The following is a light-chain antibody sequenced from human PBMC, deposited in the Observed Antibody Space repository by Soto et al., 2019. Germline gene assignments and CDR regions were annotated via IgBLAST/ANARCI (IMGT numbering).Light chain of an antibody. V-gene: IGKV3-11*01. CDR3: QQSYSTSWT. CDR2: DAS. CDR1: QSVSNF. J-gene: IGKJ1*01. Sequence: EIVMTQSPATLSVSPGERATLSCRASQSVSNFLAWYQQKPGQAPRLLIYDASNRATGIPARFSGGGSGTDFTLTISRLEPEDFATYYCQQSYSTSWTFGQGTKVDIK.